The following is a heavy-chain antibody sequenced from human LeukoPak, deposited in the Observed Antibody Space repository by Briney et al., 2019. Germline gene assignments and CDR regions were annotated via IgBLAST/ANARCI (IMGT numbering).Heavy chain of an antibody. J-gene: IGHJ6*03. D-gene: IGHD3-10*01. CDR2: ISYDGSNK. CDR1: GFTFSSYG. V-gene: IGHV3-30*18. Sequence: GGSLRLSCAASGFTFSSYGMHWVRQAPGKGLEWVAVISYDGSNKYYADSVKGRFTISRDNSKNTLYLQMNSLRAEDTAVYYCAKDGLMVRGVMMPFKYYYYMDVWGKGTTVTVSS. CDR3: AKDGLMVRGVMMPFKYYYYMDV.